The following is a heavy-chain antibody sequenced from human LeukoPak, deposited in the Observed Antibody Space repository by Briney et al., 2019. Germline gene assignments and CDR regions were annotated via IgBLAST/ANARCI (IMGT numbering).Heavy chain of an antibody. CDR2: IYYTGIS. D-gene: IGHD2-15*01. CDR3: ARIYCSGGNCYLTPAFHI. Sequence: SETLSLTCTVSGGSISGYYWSWIRQPPGKGQEWIGYIYYTGISNYNPSLKSRVTISVDTSKNQFSLKLNSATAADTAVYYCARIYCSGGNCYLTPAFHIWGQGTMVTVSS. CDR1: GGSISGYY. J-gene: IGHJ3*02. V-gene: IGHV4-59*01.